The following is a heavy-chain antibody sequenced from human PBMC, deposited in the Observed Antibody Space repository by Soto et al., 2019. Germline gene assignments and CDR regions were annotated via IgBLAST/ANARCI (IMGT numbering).Heavy chain of an antibody. CDR3: AHSRWVYCSTTSCPYYFDY. D-gene: IGHD2-2*01. Sequence: QITLKESGPTLVKPTQTLTLTCTFSGFSLSTSGVRVGWIRQPPGKALEWLALIYWDDDKRYSPSLKSRLTITKDTSKTPVVLTMTNMDPVDTATYYCAHSRWVYCSTTSCPYYFDYWGQGTLVTVSS. V-gene: IGHV2-5*02. CDR2: IYWDDDK. CDR1: GFSLSTSGVR. J-gene: IGHJ4*02.